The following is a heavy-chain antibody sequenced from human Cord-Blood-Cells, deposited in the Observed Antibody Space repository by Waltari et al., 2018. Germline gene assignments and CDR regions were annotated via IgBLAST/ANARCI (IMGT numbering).Heavy chain of an antibody. D-gene: IGHD3-10*01. CDR1: GFTFSSYA. V-gene: IGHV3-23*01. CDR2: ISGSGGST. J-gene: IGHJ5*02. CDR3: ARDLEGSYNP. Sequence: EVQLLESGGGLVQPGGSLRLSCAASGFTFSSYAMGWVRQAPGKGLGWGSAISGSGGSTYYADAVKGRFTISRDNSKNTLYLQMNSLRAEDTAVYYCARDLEGSYNPWGQGTLVTVSS.